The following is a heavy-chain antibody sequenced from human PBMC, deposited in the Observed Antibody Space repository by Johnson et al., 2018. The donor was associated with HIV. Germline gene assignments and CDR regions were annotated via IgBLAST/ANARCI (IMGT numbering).Heavy chain of an antibody. Sequence: QVQLVESGGGVVQPGRSLRLSCAASGFTVSSNYMSWVRQAPGKGLQWVAAIWYDGNNKYYADSVEGRFTISRDNSKNTLYLQMNSLRSEDTSVYSCAKIGLDAFDIWGQGTMVTVSS. V-gene: IGHV3-30*18. CDR3: AKIGLDAFDI. J-gene: IGHJ3*02. CDR2: IWYDGNNK. CDR1: GFTVSSNY.